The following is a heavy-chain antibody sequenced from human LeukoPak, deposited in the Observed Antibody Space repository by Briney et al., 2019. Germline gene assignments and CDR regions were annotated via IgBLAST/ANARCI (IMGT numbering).Heavy chain of an antibody. V-gene: IGHV3-23*01. J-gene: IGHJ4*02. CDR2: LSGSGGTT. CDR1: EFSVGSNY. CDR3: ARDRVGATLYFDY. Sequence: PGGSLRLSCAASEFSVGSNYMTWVRQAPGKGLEWVSALSGSGGTTYYADFMKGRFTISRDNSKNTLYLQMNSLRAEDTAVYYCARDRVGATLYFDYWGQGTLVTVSS. D-gene: IGHD1-26*01.